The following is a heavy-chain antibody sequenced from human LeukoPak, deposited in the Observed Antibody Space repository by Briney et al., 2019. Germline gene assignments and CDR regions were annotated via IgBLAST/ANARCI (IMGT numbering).Heavy chain of an antibody. D-gene: IGHD1-26*01. Sequence: GGSLRLSYAASGFTFSSYAMSWVRQAPGRGLEWVSAISGSGGSTYYADSVKGRFTISRDNSKNTLYLQMNSLRAEDTAVYYCAKVSLGAVSDYWGQGTLVTVSS. CDR3: AKVSLGAVSDY. CDR2: ISGSGGST. CDR1: GFTFSSYA. J-gene: IGHJ4*02. V-gene: IGHV3-23*01.